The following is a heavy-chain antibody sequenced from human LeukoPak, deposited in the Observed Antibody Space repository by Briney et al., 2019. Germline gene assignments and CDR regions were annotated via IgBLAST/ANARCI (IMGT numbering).Heavy chain of an antibody. V-gene: IGHV2-70*01. J-gene: IGHJ4*02. CDR2: IDWYDDK. Sequence: EPGPTLMHPTPTLTLTFTCSGFSLSTRGLCVSWIRHPPVKALEWLTHIDWYDDKYYSTSLKTTHTISKVTSKNQVVLTMTNIYPVDTATYYCARITGEGIDYWGQGTLVTVSS. D-gene: IGHD3-16*01. CDR1: GFSLSTRGLC. CDR3: ARITGEGIDY.